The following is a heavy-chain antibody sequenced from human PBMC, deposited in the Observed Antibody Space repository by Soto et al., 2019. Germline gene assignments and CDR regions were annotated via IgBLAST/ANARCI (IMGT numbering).Heavy chain of an antibody. J-gene: IGHJ6*02. V-gene: IGHV4-39*01. CDR1: GGSLSSSSYY. CDR3: ARHLLQQLPLGLGYYYYGMDF. D-gene: IGHD5-18*01. Sequence: SETLSLPCTVSGGSLSSSSYYWGWIRQPPGKGLEWIGSIYYSGSTYYNPSLKSRGTISVDTSKNQFSLKLRSVTAADTAVYYCARHLLQQLPLGLGYYYYGMDFWGQGTTVIVSS. CDR2: IYYSGST.